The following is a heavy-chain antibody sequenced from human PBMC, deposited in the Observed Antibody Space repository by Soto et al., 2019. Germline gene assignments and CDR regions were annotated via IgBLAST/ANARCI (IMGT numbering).Heavy chain of an antibody. CDR1: GFSLSNARMG. Sequence: SGPTLVNPTETLTLTCTVSGFSLSNARMGVSWIRQPPGKALEWLAHIFSNDEKSYSTSLKSRLTISKDTSKSQVVLTMTNMDPVDTATYYCARIQPYYYDSSGYYNFDYWGQGTLVTVSS. J-gene: IGHJ4*02. V-gene: IGHV2-26*01. CDR2: IFSNDEK. CDR3: ARIQPYYYDSSGYYNFDY. D-gene: IGHD3-22*01.